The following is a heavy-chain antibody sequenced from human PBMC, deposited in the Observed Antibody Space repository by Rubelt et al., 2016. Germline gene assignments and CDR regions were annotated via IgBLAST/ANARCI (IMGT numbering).Heavy chain of an antibody. CDR1: GFTFSSYA. CDR2: ISGSGGST. Sequence: EVQVLESGGGLVQPGGSLRLSCAASGFTFSSYAMSWVRQAPGKGLEWVTVISGSGGSTNYADSVKGRLTISRDNSKNTLYLQMNSRRAADTAIDFCAQAQRLRPDTACPLLSWGRGTLVTVAS. J-gene: IGHJ5*02. V-gene: IGHV3-23*01. D-gene: IGHD5-18*01. CDR3: AQAQRLRPDTACPLLS.